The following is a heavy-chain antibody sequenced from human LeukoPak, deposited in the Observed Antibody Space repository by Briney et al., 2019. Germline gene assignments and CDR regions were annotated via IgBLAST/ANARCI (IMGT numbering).Heavy chain of an antibody. Sequence: SETLSLTCTVSRGSISSYYWSWIRQPPGQGLEWIGYIYYSGSTDYNPSLKSRVNISVDTSKNQFSLKLSSVTAADTAVYYCARWGLDYGDYGTDYWGQGTLVTVSS. D-gene: IGHD4-17*01. J-gene: IGHJ4*02. CDR3: ARWGLDYGDYGTDY. V-gene: IGHV4-59*01. CDR2: IYYSGST. CDR1: RGSISSYY.